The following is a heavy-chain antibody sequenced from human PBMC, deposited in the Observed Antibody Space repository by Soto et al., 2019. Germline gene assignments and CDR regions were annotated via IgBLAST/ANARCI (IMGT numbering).Heavy chain of an antibody. V-gene: IGHV1-18*01. CDR1: GYTFTSYG. Sequence: ASVKVSCKASGYTFTSYGISWVRQAPGQGLEWMGWISAYNGKTNYAQKLQGRVTMTEDTSTDTAYMELSSLRSEDTAVYYCATCFPYRGMLCYYYYGMDVWGQGTTVTVSS. CDR2: ISAYNGKT. CDR3: ATCFPYRGMLCYYYYGMDV. D-gene: IGHD2-8*01. J-gene: IGHJ6*02.